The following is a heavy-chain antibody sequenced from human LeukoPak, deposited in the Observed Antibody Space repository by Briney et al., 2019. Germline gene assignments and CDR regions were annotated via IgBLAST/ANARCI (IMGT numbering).Heavy chain of an antibody. D-gene: IGHD5-18*01. CDR2: IYYSGST. CDR1: GGSISSYY. V-gene: IGHV4-59*01. Sequence: SETLSLTRTVSGGSISSYYWSWIRQPPGKGLEWIGYIYYSGSTNYNPSLKSRVTISVDTSKNQFSLKLSSVTAADTAVYYCARSSGYSYGLDYWGQGTLVTVSS. J-gene: IGHJ4*02. CDR3: ARSSGYSYGLDY.